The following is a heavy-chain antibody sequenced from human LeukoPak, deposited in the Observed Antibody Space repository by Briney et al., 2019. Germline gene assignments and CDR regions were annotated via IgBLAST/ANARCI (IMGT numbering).Heavy chain of an antibody. J-gene: IGHJ6*02. V-gene: IGHV3-48*01. CDR3: ARADRLLWFGELLHPHMDV. Sequence: GGSLRLSCAASGFTFSSYSMNWVRQAPGKGPEWVSYISSSSSTIYYADSVKGRFTISRDNAKNSLYLQMNSLRAEDTAVYYCARADRLLWFGELLHPHMDVWGQGTTVTVSS. CDR1: GFTFSSYS. CDR2: ISSSSSTI. D-gene: IGHD3-10*01.